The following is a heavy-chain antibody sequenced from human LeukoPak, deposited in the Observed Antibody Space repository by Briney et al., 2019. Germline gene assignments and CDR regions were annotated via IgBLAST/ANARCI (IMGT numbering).Heavy chain of an antibody. D-gene: IGHD3-22*01. CDR2: ISRSSSYI. CDR1: GFTFSSYS. J-gene: IGHJ1*01. Sequence: GGSLRLSCAASGFTFSSYSMNWVRQAPGKGLEWVSSISRSSSYIYYADSVKGRFTISRDNAKNSLYLQMNSLRAEDTAVYYRARDRFSLYYYDSSGYYRGYFQHWGQGTLVTVSS. V-gene: IGHV3-21*01. CDR3: ARDRFSLYYYDSSGYYRGYFQH.